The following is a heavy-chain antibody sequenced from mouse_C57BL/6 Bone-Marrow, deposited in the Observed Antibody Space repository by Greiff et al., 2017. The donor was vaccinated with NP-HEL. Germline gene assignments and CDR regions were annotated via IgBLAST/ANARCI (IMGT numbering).Heavy chain of an antibody. CDR1: GYTFTSYG. V-gene: IGHV1-81*01. CDR2: IYPRSGNT. D-gene: IGHD1-1*01. J-gene: IGHJ4*01. Sequence: LVESGAELARPGASVKLSCKASGYTFTSYGISWVKQRTGQGLEWIGEIYPRSGNTYYNEKFKGKATLTADKSSSTAYMELRSLTSEDSAVYFCAREDYYGSSSWAMDYWGQGTSVTVSS. CDR3: AREDYYGSSSWAMDY.